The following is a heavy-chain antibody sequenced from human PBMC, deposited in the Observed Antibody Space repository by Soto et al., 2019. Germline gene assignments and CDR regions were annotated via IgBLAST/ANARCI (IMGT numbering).Heavy chain of an antibody. V-gene: IGHV3-23*01. J-gene: IGHJ6*03. CDR1: GFTFSSYA. D-gene: IGHD5-12*01. Sequence: ESGGGLVQPGGSLRLSCAASGFTFSSYAMSWVRQAPGKGLEWVSAISGSGGSTYYADSVKGRFTISRDNSKNTLYLQMNSLRAEDTAVYYCAKDGYSGYGYYYYYMDVWGKGTTVTVSS. CDR3: AKDGYSGYGYYYYYMDV. CDR2: ISGSGGST.